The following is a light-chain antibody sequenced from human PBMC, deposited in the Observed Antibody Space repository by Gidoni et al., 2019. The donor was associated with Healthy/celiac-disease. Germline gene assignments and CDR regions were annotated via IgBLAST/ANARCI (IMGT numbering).Light chain of an antibody. CDR2: AAS. CDR1: QSISSY. J-gene: IGKJ3*01. Sequence: DIQMTQSPSSLSASVGDRVTITCRASQSISSYLNWYQQKPGKAPKLLIYAASSLQSGVPSRFSVSGSGTDFTLTISILQPEDFATYYCQQSYSTLFTFGPGTKVDI. CDR3: QQSYSTLFT. V-gene: IGKV1-39*01.